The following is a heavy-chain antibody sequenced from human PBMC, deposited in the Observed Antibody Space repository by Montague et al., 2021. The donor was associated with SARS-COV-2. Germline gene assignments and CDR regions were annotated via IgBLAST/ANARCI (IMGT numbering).Heavy chain of an antibody. V-gene: IGHV4-4*02. CDR3: VANGYYSLDF. D-gene: IGHD3-22*01. J-gene: IGHJ4*02. CDR1: GDSIAGSDNW. CDR2: IYHTGST. Sequence: SETLSLTCVVSGDSIAGSDNWWSWVRQPPGKGLEWIGEIYHTGSTNFNPSLTSRVTISIDESKNQFSLKLRSVTAADTAIYYWVANGYYSLDFWGQGTLVTVSS.